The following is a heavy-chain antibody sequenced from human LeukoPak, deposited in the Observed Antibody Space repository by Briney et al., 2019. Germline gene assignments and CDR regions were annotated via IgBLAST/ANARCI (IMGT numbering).Heavy chain of an antibody. Sequence: PAAALRSSCAASGFTFSFYLMSWGRQTPQKGLGRVANITQNGNEKYYVDSVNGRITISRDNAKNSLSLQMNSLRGEDTAVYYCARVGYSGYHSSQFDIWGQGTLVTVSS. CDR3: ARVGYSGYHSSQFDI. D-gene: IGHD5-12*01. J-gene: IGHJ3*02. V-gene: IGHV3-7*01. CDR2: ITQNGNEK. CDR1: GFTFSFYL.